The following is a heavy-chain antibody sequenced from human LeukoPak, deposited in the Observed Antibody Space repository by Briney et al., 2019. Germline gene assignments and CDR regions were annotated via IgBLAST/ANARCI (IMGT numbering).Heavy chain of an antibody. D-gene: IGHD2-15*01. CDR3: ARRQSCSSGSREDFDF. V-gene: IGHV5-51*01. CDR1: GYRFTSYW. Sequence: GEPLKISCQASGYRFTSYWIGWVRPMPGKGLEWMGIIYPGDSDTRYSPSFQGQVTISADKSISTAYLQWRSLKASDTAIYYCARRQSCSSGSREDFDFWGQGTLVTVSS. J-gene: IGHJ4*02. CDR2: IYPGDSDT.